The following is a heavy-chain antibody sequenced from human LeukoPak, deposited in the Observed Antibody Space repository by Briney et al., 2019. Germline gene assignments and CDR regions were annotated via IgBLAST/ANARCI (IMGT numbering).Heavy chain of an antibody. CDR3: AVQLGIRGYYFDY. Sequence: ASVKVSCKASGYTFTSYDINWVRQATGQGLEWMGWMNPNSGNTGYAQKFQGRVTITRNTSISTAYMELSSLRSEDTAVYYCAVQLGIRGYYFDYWGQGTLVTVSS. CDR1: GYTFTSYD. CDR2: MNPNSGNT. D-gene: IGHD1-1*01. V-gene: IGHV1-8*03. J-gene: IGHJ4*02.